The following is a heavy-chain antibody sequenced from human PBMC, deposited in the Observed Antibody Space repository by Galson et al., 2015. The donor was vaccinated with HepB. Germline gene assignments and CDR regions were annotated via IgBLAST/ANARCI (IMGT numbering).Heavy chain of an antibody. J-gene: IGHJ5*02. V-gene: IGHV3-48*03. D-gene: IGHD3-10*01. CDR1: GFTFSNYA. CDR3: ARVRYGSGTGNWFDP. Sequence: SLRLSCAVSGFTFSNYAMSWVRQAPGKGLEWVSYISSSGSTIYYADSVKGRFTISRDNAKNSLYLQMNSLRAEDTAVYYCARVRYGSGTGNWFDPWGQGTLVTVSS. CDR2: ISSSGSTI.